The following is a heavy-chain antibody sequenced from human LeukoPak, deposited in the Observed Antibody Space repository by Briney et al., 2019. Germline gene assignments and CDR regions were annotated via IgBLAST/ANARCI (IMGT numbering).Heavy chain of an antibody. J-gene: IGHJ3*02. V-gene: IGHV3-23*01. CDR1: GFTFRNSA. CDR2: ISGSGGST. D-gene: IGHD6-19*01. Sequence: GRSLRLSCAASGFTFRNSAMSWVRQAPGKGLEWVSAISGSGGSTYYADSVKGRFTISRDNSKNTLYLQMNSLRAEDAAVYYCAKTGSGFPLDAFDIWGQGTIVTVSS. CDR3: AKTGSGFPLDAFDI.